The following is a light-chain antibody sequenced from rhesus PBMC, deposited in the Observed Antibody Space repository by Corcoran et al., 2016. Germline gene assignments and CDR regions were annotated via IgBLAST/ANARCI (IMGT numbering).Light chain of an antibody. CDR1: QSVSSS. Sequence: EIVLTQSPATLSLSPGERATLSCRASQSVSSSLAWYQQKPEQAPRLLIYGASSRATGIPDRFSGSGSGTDFTLTISSLGPEDFAVYYCQQYSNWPRTFGQGTKVEIK. CDR3: QQYSNWPRT. V-gene: IGKV3-42*03. J-gene: IGKJ1*01. CDR2: GAS.